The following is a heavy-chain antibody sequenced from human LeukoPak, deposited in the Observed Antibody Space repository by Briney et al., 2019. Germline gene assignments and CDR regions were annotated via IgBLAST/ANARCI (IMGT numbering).Heavy chain of an antibody. J-gene: IGHJ6*02. CDR1: GYTFTTYG. CDR2: ISAYNGNT. CDR3: ARGVDDLGGMDV. D-gene: IGHD3-3*01. V-gene: IGHV1-18*01. Sequence: ASVKVSCKASGYTFTTYGFSWVRQAPGQGLEWMGWISAYNGNTNSAQKLQGRVTMTTDTSTSTAYMELRSLRSDDTAVYYCARGVDDLGGMDVWGQGTTVTVSS.